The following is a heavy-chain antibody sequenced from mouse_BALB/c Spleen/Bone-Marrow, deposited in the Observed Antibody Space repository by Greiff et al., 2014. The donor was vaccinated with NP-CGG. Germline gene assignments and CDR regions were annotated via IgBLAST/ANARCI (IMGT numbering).Heavy chain of an antibody. CDR1: GYTFTDYN. J-gene: IGHJ2*01. CDR2: IYPYNGGT. D-gene: IGHD1-1*01. CDR3: ARRGSPYYFDY. Sequence: VQLKQSGPELVKPGASVKISCKASGYTFTDYNMHWVKQSHGKSLEWIGYIYPYNGGTGYNQKFKNKATLTVDKSSSTAYMELRSLTSEDSAVYYCARRGSPYYFDYWGQGTTLTASS. V-gene: IGHV1S29*02.